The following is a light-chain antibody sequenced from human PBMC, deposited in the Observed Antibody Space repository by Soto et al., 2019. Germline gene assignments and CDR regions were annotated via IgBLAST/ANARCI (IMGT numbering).Light chain of an antibody. J-gene: IGKJ4*01. CDR3: HQYAASLLT. CDR2: HAT. Sequence: EIVLTQSPGTLSLSPGERAALSCRASESVGKNFLGWYQQKPGQSPRLLIYHATNRANGIPDRFSGTASGTDFTLTISRLEPEDFAVYYCHQYAASLLTFGGGTKVEIK. V-gene: IGKV3-20*01. CDR1: ESVGKNF.